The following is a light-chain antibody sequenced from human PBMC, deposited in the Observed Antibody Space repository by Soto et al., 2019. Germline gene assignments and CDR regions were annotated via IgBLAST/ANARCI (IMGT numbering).Light chain of an antibody. Sequence: EIVLTQSPGTLSLSPGERATLSCRASQSVSSSYLAWYQQKPGQAPRLLIYGASSRATGIPDRFSGHGSETDLTLPIRTLALEDFAVYYWQIYGTSKLTFGGRIKV. CDR3: QIYGTSKLT. CDR1: QSVSSSY. CDR2: GAS. V-gene: IGKV3-20*01. J-gene: IGKJ4*02.